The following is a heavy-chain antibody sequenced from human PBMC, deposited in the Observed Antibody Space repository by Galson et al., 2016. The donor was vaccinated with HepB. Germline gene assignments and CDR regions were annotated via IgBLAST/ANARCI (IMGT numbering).Heavy chain of an antibody. CDR1: GFTFSSYA. CDR3: VKGASMGWLQLQASYFDY. CDR2: ISGSGGST. J-gene: IGHJ4*02. V-gene: IGHV3-23*01. D-gene: IGHD5-24*01. Sequence: SLRLSCAASGFTFSSYAMSWVRQAPGKGLEWVTIISGSGGSTYYADSVKGRFTISRDNSKNTLYLQMNSLRADDTAVYYCVKGASMGWLQLQASYFDYWGQGTLVTVSS.